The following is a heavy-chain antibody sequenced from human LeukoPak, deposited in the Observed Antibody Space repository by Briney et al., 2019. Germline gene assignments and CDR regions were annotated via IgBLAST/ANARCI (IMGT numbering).Heavy chain of an antibody. CDR1: GHSISSGYY. D-gene: IGHD5-18*01. Sequence: SETLSLTCAVSGHSISSGYYWGWIRQPPGKGLEWIGTIYHNGNTYYNPSLKSRVTISVDTSKNQFSLKLTSVTAADTALYYCTRVRYNYGDSDYWGQGTLVTVSS. CDR3: TRVRYNYGDSDY. J-gene: IGHJ4*02. CDR2: IYHNGNT. V-gene: IGHV4-38-2*01.